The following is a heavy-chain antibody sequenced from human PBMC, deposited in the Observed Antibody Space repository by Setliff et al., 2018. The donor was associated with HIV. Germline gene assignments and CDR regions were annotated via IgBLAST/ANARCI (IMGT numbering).Heavy chain of an antibody. CDR3: ARRDGRSMNAFEI. J-gene: IGHJ3*02. V-gene: IGHV5-51*01. Sequence: PGESLKISCKALDSTFTTYWIGWVRQKPGEGLEWMGIIYPDDSNIRYNPSFQSHVTISADKSIATAYLQVNDLKTSDTATYYCARRDGRSMNAFEIWGPGTMVTVSS. CDR1: DSTFTTYW. CDR2: IYPDDSNI. D-gene: IGHD6-13*01.